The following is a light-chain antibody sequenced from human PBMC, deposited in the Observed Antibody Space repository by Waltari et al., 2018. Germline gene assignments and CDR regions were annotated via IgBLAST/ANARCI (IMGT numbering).Light chain of an antibody. V-gene: IGKV1-5*03. CDR1: PSISSW. CDR2: KAS. CDR3: QQYNSAPWT. J-gene: IGKJ1*01. Sequence: DIQMTQSPSTLSASVGDRVTITCRASPSISSWLAWYQQKPGKAPKLLIYKASSLESGVPSRFSGSGSGTEFTLTISSLQPDDFATYYYQQYNSAPWTFGQGTKVEIK.